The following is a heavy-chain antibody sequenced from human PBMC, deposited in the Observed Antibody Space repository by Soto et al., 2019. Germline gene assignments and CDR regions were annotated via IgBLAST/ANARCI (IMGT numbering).Heavy chain of an antibody. J-gene: IGHJ4*02. D-gene: IGHD3-22*01. CDR3: ARSYYDSGAYYTPRYYFDY. V-gene: IGHV4-34*01. Sequence: ASETLSLTCAVYGGSFSGYYWSWIRQPPGKGLEWIGEINHSGSTNYNPSLKSRVTISVDTSKNQLSLKLSSVTAADTAVYYCARSYYDSGAYYTPRYYFDYWGQGTLVTVSS. CDR2: INHSGST. CDR1: GGSFSGYY.